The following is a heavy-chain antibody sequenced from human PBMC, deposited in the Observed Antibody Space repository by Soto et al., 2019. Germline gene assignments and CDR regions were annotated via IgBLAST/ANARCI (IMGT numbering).Heavy chain of an antibody. V-gene: IGHV3-23*01. CDR2: ISDNGGTT. CDR3: AKYCGGDCYSGTAFDI. CDR1: GFTFSSYA. D-gene: IGHD2-21*02. J-gene: IGHJ3*02. Sequence: GGSLRLSCAASGFTFSSYAMSWVRQAPGKGLEWVSSISDNGGTTYYADSVKGRFTISRDNSKNTLYLQMNSLRAEDTAVYYCAKYCGGDCYSGTAFDIWGQGTMVTVSS.